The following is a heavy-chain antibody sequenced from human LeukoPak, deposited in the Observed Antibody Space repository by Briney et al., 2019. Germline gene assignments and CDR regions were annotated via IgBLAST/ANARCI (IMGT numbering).Heavy chain of an antibody. D-gene: IGHD3-10*01. CDR2: ISSSGSTI. J-gene: IGHJ6*03. Sequence: PGGSLRLSCAASGFTFSSYEMNWVRQAPGKGLEWVSYISSSGSTIYYADSVKGRFTISRDNAKNSLYLQMNSLRAEDTALYHCARDRLGITMVRGTDYYMDVWGKGTTVTVSS. CDR1: GFTFSSYE. CDR3: ARDRLGITMVRGTDYYMDV. V-gene: IGHV3-48*03.